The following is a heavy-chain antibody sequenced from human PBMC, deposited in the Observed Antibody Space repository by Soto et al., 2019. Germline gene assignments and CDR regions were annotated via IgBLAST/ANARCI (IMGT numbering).Heavy chain of an antibody. Sequence: QVQLVQSGAEVKKPGSSVKVSCKASGGTFSSYAISWVRQAPGQGLEWMGGIIPIFGTANYAQKFQGRVTITADESTITAYMELSSLRSEDTAVYYCADTVFLDYYYYYGMDVWGQGTTVTVSS. D-gene: IGHD4-17*01. CDR3: ADTVFLDYYYYYGMDV. V-gene: IGHV1-69*01. CDR2: IIPIFGTA. J-gene: IGHJ6*02. CDR1: GGTFSSYA.